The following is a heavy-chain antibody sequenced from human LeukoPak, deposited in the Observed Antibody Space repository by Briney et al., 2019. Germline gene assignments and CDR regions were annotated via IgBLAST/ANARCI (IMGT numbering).Heavy chain of an antibody. CDR1: GGSFSGYY. V-gene: IGHV4-34*01. CDR3: TRGSIAYYYMDV. J-gene: IGHJ6*03. D-gene: IGHD3-22*01. Sequence: SETLSLTCAVYGGSFSGYYWSWIRQPPGKGLEWIGEINHSGSTNYNPSLKSRVTISVDTSKNQFSPKLSSVTAADTAVYYCTRGSIAYYYMDVWGKGATVTISS. CDR2: INHSGST.